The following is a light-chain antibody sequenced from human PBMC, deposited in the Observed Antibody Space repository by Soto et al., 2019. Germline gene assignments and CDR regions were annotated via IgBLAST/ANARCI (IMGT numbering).Light chain of an antibody. CDR3: QQYNSYSLT. CDR2: KAS. CDR1: QSINTW. V-gene: IGKV1-5*03. Sequence: DIQMTQSPSTLSASVGERVTITCRASQSINTWLAWYQQRPGKAPKLLIYKASSLQSGVPSRFSGSGSGTEFTLTISSLQPDDFATYYCQQYNSYSLTFGGGTKVEIK. J-gene: IGKJ4*01.